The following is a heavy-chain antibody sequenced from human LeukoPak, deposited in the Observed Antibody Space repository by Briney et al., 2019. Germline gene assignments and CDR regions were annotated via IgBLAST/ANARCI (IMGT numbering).Heavy chain of an antibody. Sequence: GGSLRLSCAASGFTFSSYGMSWLRQAPGKGLDRVSAINGNGGGTYYADSVHGRFTISRDNSKNTLFLEMNSLRVEDTAVYYCAKESSGSSPDYWGQGTLVTVSS. CDR1: GFTFSSYG. CDR2: INGNGGGT. V-gene: IGHV3-23*01. D-gene: IGHD1-26*01. J-gene: IGHJ4*02. CDR3: AKESSGSSPDY.